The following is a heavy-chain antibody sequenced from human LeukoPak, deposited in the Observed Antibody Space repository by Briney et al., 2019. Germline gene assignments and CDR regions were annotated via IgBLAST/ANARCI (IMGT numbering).Heavy chain of an antibody. CDR2: SDPSDSYT. J-gene: IGHJ5*02. V-gene: IGHV5-10-1*01. Sequence: GESLKISCKGSGYSFTSYWISWGRQMPGKGLEWMGRSDPSDSYTKYSPSFQGHVTISADKPISTAYLQWSSLKASDTAMYYCARHHCSSTSCYRGGWFDPWGQGTLVTVSS. CDR1: GYSFTSYW. D-gene: IGHD2-2*02. CDR3: ARHHCSSTSCYRGGWFDP.